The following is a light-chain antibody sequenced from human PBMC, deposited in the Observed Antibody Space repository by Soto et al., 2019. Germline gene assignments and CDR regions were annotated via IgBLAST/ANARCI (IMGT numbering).Light chain of an antibody. CDR2: ATS. V-gene: IGKV1-27*01. CDR3: QKYNGDQWA. J-gene: IGKJ1*01. CDR1: QGINNY. Sequence: DIQMTQSPSSLSASVGDRVTIACRASQGINNYLVWYQQKPGKVPKLLIYATSTLQSGVPSRFSGSGSGTDFTLTISSLQPDDFATYYCQKYNGDQWAFGQGPRVEVK.